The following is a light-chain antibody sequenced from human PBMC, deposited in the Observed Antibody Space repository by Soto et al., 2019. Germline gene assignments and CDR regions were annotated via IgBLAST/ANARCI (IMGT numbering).Light chain of an antibody. CDR3: QQSYSPPPGT. Sequence: DIVMTQSPDSLAVSLGERATINCKSSQSVLYSSNNKNYLAWYQQKPGQPPKLLIYWASTRESGVPDRFSGSGSGTDFTLTISSLQAEDVAVYYCQQSYSPPPGTFGGGTKVEIK. CDR1: QSVLYSSNNKNY. CDR2: WAS. J-gene: IGKJ4*01. V-gene: IGKV4-1*01.